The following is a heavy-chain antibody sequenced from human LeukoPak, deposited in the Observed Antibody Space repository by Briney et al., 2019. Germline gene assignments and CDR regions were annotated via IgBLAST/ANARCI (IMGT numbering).Heavy chain of an antibody. Sequence: SQTLSLTCTVSGGSISSGGYYWSWIRQPPGKGLEWIGYIYHSGSTYYNPSHKSRVTISVDRSKNQFSLKLSSVTAADTAVYYCARGGDWNYSDYWGQGTLVTVSS. CDR2: IYHSGST. CDR1: GGSISSGGYY. CDR3: ARGGDWNYSDY. J-gene: IGHJ4*02. V-gene: IGHV4-30-2*01. D-gene: IGHD3/OR15-3a*01.